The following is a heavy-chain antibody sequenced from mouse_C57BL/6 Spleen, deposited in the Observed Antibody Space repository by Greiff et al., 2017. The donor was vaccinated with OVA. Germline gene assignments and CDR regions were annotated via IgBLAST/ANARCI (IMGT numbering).Heavy chain of an antibody. Sequence: DVKLVESGGGLVQPKGSLKLSCAASGFTFNTYAMHWVRQAPGKGLEWVARIRSKSSNYATYYADSVKDRFTISRDDSQSMLYLQMNNLKTEDTAMYYCVREGDYYYGSSAWFAYWGQGTLVTVSA. J-gene: IGHJ3*01. D-gene: IGHD1-1*01. CDR2: IRSKSSNYAT. CDR1: GFTFNTYA. V-gene: IGHV10-3*01. CDR3: VREGDYYYGSSAWFAY.